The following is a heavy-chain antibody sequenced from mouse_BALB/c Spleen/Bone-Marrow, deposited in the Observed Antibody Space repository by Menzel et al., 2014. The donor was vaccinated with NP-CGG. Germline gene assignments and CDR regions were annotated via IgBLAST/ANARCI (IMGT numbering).Heavy chain of an antibody. J-gene: IGHJ4*01. V-gene: IGHV5-15*02. CDR2: ISNLAYSI. D-gene: IGHD1-1*01. Sequence: EVKLVESGGGLVQPGGSRKLSCAASGFTFSDYGMAWVRQAPGKGPEWVAFISNLAYSICYADTVTGRFTISRENAKNTLYLEMSSLRSEDTAMYYCARLDGSGYGYAMDYWGQGTSVTVSS. CDR1: GFTFSDYG. CDR3: ARLDGSGYGYAMDY.